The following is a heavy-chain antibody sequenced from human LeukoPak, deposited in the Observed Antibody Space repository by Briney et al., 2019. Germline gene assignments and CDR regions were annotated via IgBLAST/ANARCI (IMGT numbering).Heavy chain of an antibody. D-gene: IGHD5-18*01. Sequence: GGSLRLSCAASGFTFSSYSMNWVRQAPGKRLEWVSSISSSSSYIYYADSVKGRFTISRDNAKNSLYLQMNSLRAEDTAVYYCARGLGPSETRLDTIMGYWGQGTLVTVSS. CDR3: ARGLGPSETRLDTIMGY. CDR2: ISSSSSYI. J-gene: IGHJ4*02. V-gene: IGHV3-21*01. CDR1: GFTFSSYS.